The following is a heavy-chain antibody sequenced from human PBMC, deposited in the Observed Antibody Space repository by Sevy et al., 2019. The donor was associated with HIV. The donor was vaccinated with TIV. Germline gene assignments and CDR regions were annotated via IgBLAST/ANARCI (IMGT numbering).Heavy chain of an antibody. J-gene: IGHJ4*02. CDR3: AREGSPPVDSRGYYHGPSSNFDY. Sequence: SETLSLTCVVSGYSISIGYFWGWIRQPPGKGLEWIGSIYHRGSTYYNPSLKSRVTISVDTSKNQFSLKLTSVTAAATAVSYCAREGSPPVDSRGYYHGPSSNFDYWGQGTLVTVSS. D-gene: IGHD3-22*01. V-gene: IGHV4-38-2*01. CDR1: GYSISIGYF. CDR2: IYHRGST.